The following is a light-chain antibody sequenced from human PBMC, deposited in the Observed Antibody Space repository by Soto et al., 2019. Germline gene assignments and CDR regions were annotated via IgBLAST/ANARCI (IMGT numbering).Light chain of an antibody. Sequence: DIVMTQSPDSLAVSLGERATINCKSSQSVLYTSNNKNYLAWYQQKPGQPPKLLIYWASTRESGVPDRFSGSGSGTDFTLTISSLQAEDVGVYYCQQYYNTPFTFGPGTKVDIK. CDR3: QQYYNTPFT. CDR2: WAS. V-gene: IGKV4-1*01. CDR1: QSVLYTSNNKNY. J-gene: IGKJ3*01.